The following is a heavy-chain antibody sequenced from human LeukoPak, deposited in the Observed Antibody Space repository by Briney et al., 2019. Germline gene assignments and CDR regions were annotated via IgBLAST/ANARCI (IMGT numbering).Heavy chain of an antibody. V-gene: IGHV4-59*01. J-gene: IGHJ5*02. CDR1: GGSISGYY. CDR2: IYYSGST. Sequence: PSETLSLTCTVSGGSISGYYWSWIRQPPGKGLEWIGYIYYSGSTNYNPSLKSRVTISVHTSKNQFSLKLSSVTAADTAVYYCARLTGYSSESWSDPWGQGTLVTVSS. CDR3: ARLTGYSSESWSDP. D-gene: IGHD3-9*01.